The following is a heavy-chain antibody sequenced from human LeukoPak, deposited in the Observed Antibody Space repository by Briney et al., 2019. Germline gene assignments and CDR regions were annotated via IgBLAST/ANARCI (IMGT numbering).Heavy chain of an antibody. J-gene: IGHJ4*02. V-gene: IGHV3-30-3*01. CDR1: GFTFSSYA. D-gene: IGHD6-6*01. Sequence: PGRSLRLSCAASGFTFSSYAMYWVRQAPGKGLEWVAVISYDGNNKYYADSVKGRVTISRDDSKNTLSLQMNSLRAEDTAVYYCARGAPERISSSTNYYFDYWGQGTLVTVSS. CDR2: ISYDGNNK. CDR3: ARGAPERISSSTNYYFDY.